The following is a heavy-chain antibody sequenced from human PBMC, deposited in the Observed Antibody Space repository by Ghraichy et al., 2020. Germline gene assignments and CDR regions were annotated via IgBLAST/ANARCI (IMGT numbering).Heavy chain of an antibody. V-gene: IGHV1-69*13. J-gene: IGHJ6*03. CDR3: ARYGYCSSTSCYGYYYMDV. Sequence: SMKVSCKASGGTFSSYAISWVRQAPGQGLEWMGGIIPIFGTANYAQKFQGRVTITADESTSTAYMELSSLRSEDTAVYYCARYGYCSSTSCYGYYYMDVWGKGTTVTVSS. CDR2: IIPIFGTA. D-gene: IGHD2-2*03. CDR1: GGTFSSYA.